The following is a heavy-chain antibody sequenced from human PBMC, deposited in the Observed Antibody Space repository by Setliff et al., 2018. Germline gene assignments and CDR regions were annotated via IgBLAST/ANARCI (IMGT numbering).Heavy chain of an antibody. Sequence: VGSLRLSCTSSGFTFSTYWMSWVRQAPGKGLEWVANIKHDGSEKNYVDSVKGRFTISRDNAENSLYLQMNSLRAEDTAVYYCARDHIYRGGSWYDYFDSWGQGTLVTVSS. V-gene: IGHV3-7*01. D-gene: IGHD2-15*01. J-gene: IGHJ4*02. CDR1: GFTFSTYW. CDR3: ARDHIYRGGSWYDYFDS. CDR2: IKHDGSEK.